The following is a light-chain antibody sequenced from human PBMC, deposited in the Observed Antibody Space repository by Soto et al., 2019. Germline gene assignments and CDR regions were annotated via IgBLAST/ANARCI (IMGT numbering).Light chain of an antibody. V-gene: IGKV3-20*01. CDR2: GVS. Sequence: DIVLTQSPGTLSLSPGERATLSCRASLSLSSFLAWYQQKPGQAPRLLIYGVSRRATGIPDRFSGSGSGTDFTLTIASLEPEDFAVYYWQQYGSAPMFTFGQGTKLEIK. CDR3: QQYGSAPMFT. J-gene: IGKJ2*01. CDR1: LSLSSF.